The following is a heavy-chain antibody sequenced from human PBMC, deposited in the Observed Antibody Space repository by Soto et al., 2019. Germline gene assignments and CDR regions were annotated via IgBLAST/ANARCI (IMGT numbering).Heavy chain of an antibody. J-gene: IGHJ4*02. D-gene: IGHD1-1*01. V-gene: IGHV1-46*03. CDR2: INPSGGST. Sequence: QVQLVQSGAEVKKPGASVKVSCKASGYTFTSYYMHWVRQAPGQGLEWMGIINPSGGSTSYAQKFQGRVIMTRDTSTSTVYMELSSLRSEDTAVYYCALTERFGTSTGSSWGWGQGTLVTVSS. CDR3: ALTERFGTSTGSSWG. CDR1: GYTFTSYY.